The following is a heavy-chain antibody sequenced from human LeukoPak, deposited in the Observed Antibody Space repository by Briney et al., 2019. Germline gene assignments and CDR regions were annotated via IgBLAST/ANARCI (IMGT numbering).Heavy chain of an antibody. D-gene: IGHD3-10*01. CDR1: GFTFSSYA. V-gene: IGHV3-30*04. Sequence: GGSLRLSCAASGFTFSSYAMHWVRQAPGKGLEWVAVISYDGSNKYYADSVKGRFTISRDNSKNTLYLQMNSLRAEDTAVYYCARGRGGVASSSDASDIWGQGTMVTVSS. CDR3: ARGRGGVASSSDASDI. J-gene: IGHJ3*02. CDR2: ISYDGSNK.